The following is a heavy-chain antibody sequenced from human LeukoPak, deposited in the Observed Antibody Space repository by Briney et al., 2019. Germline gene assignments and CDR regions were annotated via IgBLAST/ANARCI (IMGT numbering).Heavy chain of an antibody. CDR1: GYTFTGYY. D-gene: IGHD6-13*01. CDR2: INPNSGGT. CDR3: ARGAGTFSGYYYYGMDV. V-gene: IGHV1-2*04. Sequence: ASVKVSCKASGYTFTGYYMHWVRQAPGQRLESMGWINPNSGGTNYAQKFQGWVTMTRDTSISTAYMELSRLRSDDTAVYYCARGAGTFSGYYYYGMDVWGQGTTVTVSS. J-gene: IGHJ6*02.